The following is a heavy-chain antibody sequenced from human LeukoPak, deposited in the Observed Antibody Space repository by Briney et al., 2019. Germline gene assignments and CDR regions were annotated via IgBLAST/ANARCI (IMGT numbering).Heavy chain of an antibody. CDR3: ARDPCGSINCPLRY. V-gene: IGHV4-34*01. Sequence: SETLSLTCAVFGGSLSGSYCNWIRQTPGKGPEWIGEINHSGRTNYNSSLKSRVTISVDTSKNQFSLKLISVTAADTAVYYCARDPCGSINCPLRYWGQGTQVTISS. CDR1: GGSLSGSY. J-gene: IGHJ4*02. D-gene: IGHD1-26*01. CDR2: INHSGRT.